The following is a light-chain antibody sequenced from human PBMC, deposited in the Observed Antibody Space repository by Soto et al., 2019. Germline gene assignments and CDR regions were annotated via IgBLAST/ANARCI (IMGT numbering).Light chain of an antibody. CDR2: GNS. V-gene: IGLV2-14*03. Sequence: QSALTQPASVSGSPGQSITISCTGTSSDVAFYNHVSWYQQHPGKAPKLLIYGNSNRPSGVPDRFSGSKSGTSASLAITGLQAEDEADYYCQSYDSSLSGYVFGTGTKLTVL. J-gene: IGLJ1*01. CDR3: QSYDSSLSGYV. CDR1: SSDVAFYNH.